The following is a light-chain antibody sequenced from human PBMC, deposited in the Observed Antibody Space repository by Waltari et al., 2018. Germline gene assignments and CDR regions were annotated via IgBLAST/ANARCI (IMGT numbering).Light chain of an antibody. CDR1: SGHSSYA. V-gene: IGLV4-69*01. Sequence: QLVLTQSPSASASLGASVKLTCTLSSGHSSYAIAWHPQQPEKGPRYLMKLNSDGSHRQGDGIPDRFSGSSSGAERYLTISSLQSEDEADYYCQTWGTGIQVFGGGTKLTVL. J-gene: IGLJ2*01. CDR2: LNSDGSH. CDR3: QTWGTGIQV.